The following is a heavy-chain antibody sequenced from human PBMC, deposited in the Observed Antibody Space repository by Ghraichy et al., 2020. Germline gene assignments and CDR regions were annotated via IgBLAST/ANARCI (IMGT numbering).Heavy chain of an antibody. CDR2: IYTSGST. CDR1: GGSISSGSYY. J-gene: IGHJ5*02. CDR3: ARAQGGVSDYVWGSYSPTWFDP. Sequence: SETLSLTCTVSGGSISSGSYYWSWIRQPAGKGLEWIGRIYTSGSTNYNPSLKSRVTMSVDTSKNQFSLKLSSVTAADTAVYYCARAQGGVSDYVWGSYSPTWFDPWGQGTLVTVSS. D-gene: IGHD3-16*01. V-gene: IGHV4-61*02.